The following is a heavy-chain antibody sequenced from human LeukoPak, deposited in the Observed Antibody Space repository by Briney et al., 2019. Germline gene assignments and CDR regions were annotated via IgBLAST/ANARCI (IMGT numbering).Heavy chain of an antibody. CDR2: INSDGTTT. Sequence: GGSLRLSCAASGFTFSKFWMHWVRQAPGKGLVWVSRINSDGTTTTYADSVKGRFTISRDNAKNTLYLQMNSLRAEDTAVYYCARSLLGGTSDYWGQGTLDTVSS. CDR3: ARSLLGGTSDY. CDR1: GFTFSKFW. J-gene: IGHJ4*02. D-gene: IGHD1-7*01. V-gene: IGHV3-74*01.